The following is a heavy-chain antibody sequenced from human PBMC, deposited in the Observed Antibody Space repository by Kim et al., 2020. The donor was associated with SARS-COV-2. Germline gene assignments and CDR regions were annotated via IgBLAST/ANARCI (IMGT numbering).Heavy chain of an antibody. V-gene: IGHV4-61*02. D-gene: IGHD5-12*01. J-gene: IGHJ6*02. CDR3: ARADVDIVATIKRLGPYGMDV. CDR2: IYTSGST. CDR1: GGSISSGSYY. Sequence: SETLSLTCTVSGGSISSGSYYWSWIRQPAGKGLEWIGRIYTSGSTNYNPSLKSRVTISVDTSKNPFSLKLSSVTAADTAVYYCARADVDIVATIKRLGPYGMDVWGQGTTVTVPS.